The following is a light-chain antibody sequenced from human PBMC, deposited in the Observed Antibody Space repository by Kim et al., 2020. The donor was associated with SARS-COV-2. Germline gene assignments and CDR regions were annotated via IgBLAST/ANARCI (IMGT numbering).Light chain of an antibody. CDR2: LNSDGSH. Sequence: AVKLTCTLSSGHSSYAIAWHQQQPGKGPRYLMKLNSDGSHTKGDGIPDRFSGSSSGSERYLTISSLQSEDEADYYCQTWGTGVRVFGGGTKLTVL. CDR1: SGHSSYA. J-gene: IGLJ2*01. V-gene: IGLV4-69*01. CDR3: QTWGTGVRV.